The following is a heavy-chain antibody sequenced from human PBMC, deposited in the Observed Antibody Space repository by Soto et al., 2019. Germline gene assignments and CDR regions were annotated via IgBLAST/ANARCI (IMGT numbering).Heavy chain of an antibody. J-gene: IGHJ6*04. Sequence: GGSLRLSCAASGFTFSSYAMSWVRQAPGKGQEWVSAISGSGGSTYYADSVKGRFTISRDNSKNTLYLQMNSLRADDTVLYYCAKSGLYSYGSFLDVWGKGTTVTFSS. CDR1: GFTFSSYA. D-gene: IGHD5-18*01. CDR3: AKSGLYSYGSFLDV. CDR2: ISGSGGST. V-gene: IGHV3-23*01.